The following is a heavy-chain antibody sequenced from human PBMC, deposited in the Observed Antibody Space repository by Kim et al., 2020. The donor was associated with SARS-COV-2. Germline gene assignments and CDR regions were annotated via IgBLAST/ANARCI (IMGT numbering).Heavy chain of an antibody. J-gene: IGHJ4*02. V-gene: IGHV5-10-1*01. D-gene: IGHD1-1*01. CDR1: GDTFTSQW. Sequence: GESLKISCKNSGDTFTSQWISWVRQMPGKGLEWMGRIDPHDSYTNYSPSFQGHVTISADKSLGTAYLQWSTLMASDTAIYYCASGPRGTWDLLFEDWGQGTLVSVSS. CDR2: IDPHDSYT. CDR3: ASGPRGTWDLLFED.